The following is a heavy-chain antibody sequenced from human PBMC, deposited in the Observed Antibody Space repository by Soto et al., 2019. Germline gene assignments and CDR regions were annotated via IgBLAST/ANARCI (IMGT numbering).Heavy chain of an antibody. CDR1: VGSTRSGAYS. Sequence: SETLSLTCAFSVGSTRSGAYSWSWIRQPPGKGLEWIGYIYHSGSTYYNPSLKSRVTISVDRSKNQFSLKLSSVTAADTAVYYCAGTHCSSTSCPPGYWGQGTLVTVSS. J-gene: IGHJ4*02. CDR2: IYHSGST. D-gene: IGHD2-2*01. V-gene: IGHV4-30-2*01. CDR3: AGTHCSSTSCPPGY.